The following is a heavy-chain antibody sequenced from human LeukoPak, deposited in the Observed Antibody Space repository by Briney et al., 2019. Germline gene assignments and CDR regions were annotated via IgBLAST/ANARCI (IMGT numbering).Heavy chain of an antibody. CDR3: ARQRGPSRFGELGRFDY. CDR2: IYYSGST. CDR1: GGSISSGGYY. V-gene: IGHV4-61*08. J-gene: IGHJ4*02. D-gene: IGHD3-10*01. Sequence: SETLSLTCTVSGGSISSGGYYWSWIRQHPGKGLEWIGYIYYSGSTNYNPSLKSRVTISVDTSKNQFSLKLSSVTAADTAVYYCARQRGPSRFGELGRFDYWGQGTLVTVSS.